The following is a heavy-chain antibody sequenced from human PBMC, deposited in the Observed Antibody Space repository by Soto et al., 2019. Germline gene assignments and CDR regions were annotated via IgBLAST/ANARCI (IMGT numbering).Heavy chain of an antibody. V-gene: IGHV3-30*04. Sequence: GGSLRLSCAASGFTFSSYAMHWVRQAPGKGLEWVSVITNDGSNKYYADSVKGRFTISRDNAKNSLYLQMNSLRAEDTAVYYCAREAKNYYGSGSYWHPFDYWGQGTLVTVSS. CDR1: GFTFSSYA. CDR2: ITNDGSNK. CDR3: AREAKNYYGSGSYWHPFDY. D-gene: IGHD3-10*01. J-gene: IGHJ4*02.